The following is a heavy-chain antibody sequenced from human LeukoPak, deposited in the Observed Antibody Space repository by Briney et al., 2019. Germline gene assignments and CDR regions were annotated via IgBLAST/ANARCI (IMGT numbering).Heavy chain of an antibody. CDR1: GFSFSSYT. J-gene: IGHJ4*02. D-gene: IGHD1-26*01. CDR3: ARESDSGSYPPYYFDY. CDR2: ISSSGNSV. V-gene: IGHV3-48*04. Sequence: GGSLRLSCVASGFSFSSYTMHWVRQAPGKGLEWVSHISSSGNSVYYADSVKGRFTISRDNAKNSLYLQMNSLRAEDTAVYYCARESDSGSYPPYYFDYWGQGTLVTVSS.